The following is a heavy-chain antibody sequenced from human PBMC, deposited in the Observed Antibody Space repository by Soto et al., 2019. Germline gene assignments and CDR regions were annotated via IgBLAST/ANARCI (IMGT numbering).Heavy chain of an antibody. CDR1: GGFISSYY. V-gene: IGHV4-59*01. D-gene: IGHD3-3*01. J-gene: IGHJ5*02. CDR3: ARVGGLTYYDFWSGPYDLLNSFDP. Sequence: PSETLSLTCTVSGGFISSYYWSWIRQPPGNGLEWIGYIYYSGSTNYNPSLKSRFTISVDTSKNQFSLKLSSVTAADTAVYYCARVGGLTYYDFWSGPYDLLNSFDPWGQGTLVTVSS. CDR2: IYYSGST.